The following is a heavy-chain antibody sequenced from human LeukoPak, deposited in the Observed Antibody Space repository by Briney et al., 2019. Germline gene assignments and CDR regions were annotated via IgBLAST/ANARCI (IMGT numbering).Heavy chain of an antibody. Sequence: SETLSLTCAVYGGSFSGYYWSWIRQPPGKGLEWIGEINHSGSTNYNPSLKSRVTISVDTSKNQFSLKLSSVTAADTAVYYCARDLTVTSTCWFDLWGQGTLVTVSS. CDR1: GGSFSGYY. CDR3: ARDLTVTSTCWFDL. CDR2: INHSGST. D-gene: IGHD4-11*01. J-gene: IGHJ5*02. V-gene: IGHV4-34*01.